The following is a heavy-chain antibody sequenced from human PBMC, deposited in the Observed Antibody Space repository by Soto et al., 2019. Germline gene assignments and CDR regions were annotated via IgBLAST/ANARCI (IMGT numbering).Heavy chain of an antibody. D-gene: IGHD1-7*01. CDR3: ARDRGTTGVSVWFVP. CDR1: GGTLSNYA. Sequence: SVKVSCKASGGTLSNYAFSWVRQAPGQGLEWMGGIIPIRGTSNYAQKFQGRATITADEFTSTVYMELSSLTSDDTAVYYCARDRGTTGVSVWFVPWGQGTPVTVFS. CDR2: IIPIRGTS. V-gene: IGHV1-69*13. J-gene: IGHJ5*02.